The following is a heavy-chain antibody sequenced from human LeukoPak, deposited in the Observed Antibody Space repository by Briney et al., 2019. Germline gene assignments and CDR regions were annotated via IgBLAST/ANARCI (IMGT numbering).Heavy chain of an antibody. J-gene: IGHJ6*04. CDR1: GFIFSSYS. Sequence: GGCLSLSCVGSGFIFSSYSMNWVRQAAGKGVEWISCISSSSGTIYYADSVKGRFTISRDNAKNSLYLQMNSLRAEDTAVYYCAELGITMIGGVWGKGTTVTISS. V-gene: IGHV3-48*04. CDR2: ISSSSGTI. CDR3: AELGITMIGGV. D-gene: IGHD3-10*02.